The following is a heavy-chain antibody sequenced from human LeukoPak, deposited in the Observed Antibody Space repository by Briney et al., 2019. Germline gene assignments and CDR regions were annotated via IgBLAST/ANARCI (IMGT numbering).Heavy chain of an antibody. CDR3: ARLGDADYYYYYFYMDV. V-gene: IGHV3-23*01. CDR2: ISDNGGVT. Sequence: PGGSLRLSCAASGFTFNNYEFNWIRQAPGKGLEWVSIISDNGGVTFYADSVKGRFTISRENSKNTLYLQMTSLRAEDTAMYYCARLGDADYYYYYFYMDVWGKGTTVTVSS. J-gene: IGHJ6*03. CDR1: GFTFNNYE. D-gene: IGHD3-16*01.